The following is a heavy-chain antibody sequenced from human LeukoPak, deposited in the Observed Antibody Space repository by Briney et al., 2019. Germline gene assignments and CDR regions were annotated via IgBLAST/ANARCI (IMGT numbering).Heavy chain of an antibody. V-gene: IGHV4-31*03. Sequence: SETLSLTCTVSGGSISSGGYYWSWIRQHPGKGLEWIGYIYYSGSTNYNPSLESRVTISVDTSKNQFSLKLSSVTAADTAVYYCARDWIAVAGTEVDFDYWGQGTLVTVSS. CDR2: IYYSGST. J-gene: IGHJ4*02. D-gene: IGHD6-19*01. CDR1: GGSISSGGYY. CDR3: ARDWIAVAGTEVDFDY.